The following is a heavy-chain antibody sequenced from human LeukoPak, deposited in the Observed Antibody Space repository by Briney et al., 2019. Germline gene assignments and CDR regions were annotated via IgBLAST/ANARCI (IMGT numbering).Heavy chain of an antibody. CDR2: IKQDGSEK. CDR3: ARSGNNYYYYMDV. CDR1: GVTCSTYE. V-gene: IGHV3-7*01. Sequence: GGSLRLSCAASGVTCSTYEMSWVRQAPGKGLEWVAYIKQDGSEKYYVDSVKGRFTISRDNAKNSLYLQVNSLRAEDTAVYYCARSGNNYYYYMDVWGKGTTVTVSS. J-gene: IGHJ6*03. D-gene: IGHD2/OR15-2a*01.